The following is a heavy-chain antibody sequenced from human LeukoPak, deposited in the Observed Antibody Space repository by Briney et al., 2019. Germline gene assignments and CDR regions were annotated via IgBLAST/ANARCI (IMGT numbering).Heavy chain of an antibody. D-gene: IGHD3/OR15-3a*01. CDR2: IYSSGST. CDR3: ARGSGWTHYFDY. Sequence: PSETLSLTCTVSGGSISSGSYNWSWIRQPAGKGLEWIGRIYSSGSTNYNPSLKSRVTISVDTSKNQFSLKLSSVTATDTAVYYCARGSGWTHYFDYWGQGALVTVSS. CDR1: GGSISSGSYN. J-gene: IGHJ4*02. V-gene: IGHV4-61*02.